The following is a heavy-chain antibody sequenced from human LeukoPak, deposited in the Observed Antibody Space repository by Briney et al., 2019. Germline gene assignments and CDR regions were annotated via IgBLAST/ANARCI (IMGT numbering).Heavy chain of an antibody. J-gene: IGHJ4*02. CDR1: GGTFSSYA. V-gene: IGHV1-69*13. CDR3: ARGLEDSYGYDENDY. Sequence: SVKVSCKASGGTFSSYAISWVRQAPGQGLEWMGGIIPIFGTANYAQKFQGRVTITADESTSTAYMELSSLRSEDTAVYYCARGLEDSYGYDENDYWGQGTLVTVSS. D-gene: IGHD5-18*01. CDR2: IIPIFGTA.